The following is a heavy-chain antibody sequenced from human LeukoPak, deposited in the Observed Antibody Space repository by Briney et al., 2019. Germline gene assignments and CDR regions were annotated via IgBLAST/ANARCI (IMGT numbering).Heavy chain of an antibody. Sequence: ASVKVSCKASGYTFTGYYMHWVRQAPGQGLEWMGWINPNSGGTNYAQKFQGRVTMTRDTSISTAYMELSSLRSEDTAVYYCATVGGYSGYDLGWGQGTLVTVSS. CDR3: ATVGGYSGYDLG. J-gene: IGHJ4*02. V-gene: IGHV1-2*02. CDR1: GYTFTGYY. CDR2: INPNSGGT. D-gene: IGHD5-12*01.